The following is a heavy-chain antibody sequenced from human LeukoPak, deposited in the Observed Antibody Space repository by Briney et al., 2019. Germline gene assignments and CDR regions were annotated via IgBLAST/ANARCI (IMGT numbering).Heavy chain of an antibody. J-gene: IGHJ4*02. CDR1: GGSISSYY. V-gene: IGHV4-59*08. D-gene: IGHD2-21*02. Sequence: PSETLSLTCTFSGGSISSYYWSWIRQPPGKGLEWIGYIYYSGSTNYNPSLKSRVTISVDTSKNQFSLKLSSVTAADTAVYYCARRYCGGDCYSDYWGQGTLVTVSS. CDR3: ARRYCGGDCYSDY. CDR2: IYYSGST.